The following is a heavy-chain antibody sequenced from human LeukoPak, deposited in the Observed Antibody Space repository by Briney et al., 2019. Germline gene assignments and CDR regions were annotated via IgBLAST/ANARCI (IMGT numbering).Heavy chain of an antibody. CDR2: INPNSGGT. CDR3: ARNPRGYYYYYMDV. CDR1: GYTFTGYY. V-gene: IGHV1-2*02. Sequence: ASVKVSCKASGYTFTGYYMHWVRQAPGQGLEWMGWINPNSGGTNYAQKFQGRVTMTRDTSISTAYMELSSLRSEDTAVYYCARNPRGYYYYYMDVWGKGTTVTVSS. J-gene: IGHJ6*03.